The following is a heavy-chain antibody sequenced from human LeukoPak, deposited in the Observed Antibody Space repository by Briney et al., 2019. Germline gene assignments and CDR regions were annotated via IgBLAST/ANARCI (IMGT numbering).Heavy chain of an antibody. D-gene: IGHD1-26*01. CDR2: IWYDESNK. Sequence: GGSLRLSCAASGFTFRSYGMHWVRQAPGKGLEWGAVIWYDESNKSYADSVKGRFTISRDNSKSTLYLQMNSLRAEDTAVYYCARDLASSSYAEFDYWGQGTLVTVSS. CDR1: GFTFRSYG. J-gene: IGHJ4*02. CDR3: ARDLASSSYAEFDY. V-gene: IGHV3-33*01.